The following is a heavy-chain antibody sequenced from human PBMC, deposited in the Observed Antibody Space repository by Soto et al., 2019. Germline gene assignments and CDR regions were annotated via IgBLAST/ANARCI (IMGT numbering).Heavy chain of an antibody. J-gene: IGHJ4*02. V-gene: IGHV1-8*01. D-gene: IGHD1-1*01. CDR3: ARRAETNGWNGFGADKYYFDF. CDR1: GYTFTSYD. CDR2: MNPNTGNS. Sequence: QVQLVQSGAEVRKPGASVKVSCEASGYTFTSYDTYWVRQATGQGLEWVGWMNPNTGNSGYAQKFQGRVTMTSDTSISTAHMELSSLRSDDTAVYYCARRAETNGWNGFGADKYYFDFWGQGTLVTVSS.